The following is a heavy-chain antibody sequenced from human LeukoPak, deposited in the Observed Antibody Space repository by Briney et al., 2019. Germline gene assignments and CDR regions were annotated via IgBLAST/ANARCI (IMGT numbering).Heavy chain of an antibody. CDR1: GFTFSDYS. J-gene: IGHJ4*02. D-gene: IGHD2-21*02. CDR2: IRSSNGYT. Sequence: GGSLRLSCAASGFTFSDYSMNWVRQAPGKGLEWVSSIRSSNGYTYYADSVKGRFTISRDNARNSLYLQMNSLRVEDMAVYYCARDPYCGGDCYEPYHDYWGQGTLVTVSS. V-gene: IGHV3-21*01. CDR3: ARDPYCGGDCYEPYHDY.